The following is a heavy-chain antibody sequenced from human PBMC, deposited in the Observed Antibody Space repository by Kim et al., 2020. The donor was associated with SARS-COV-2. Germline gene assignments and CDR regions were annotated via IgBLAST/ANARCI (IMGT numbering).Heavy chain of an antibody. V-gene: IGHV3-9*01. Sequence: GGSLRLSCAASGFTFGDYAMHWVRQAPGKGLEWVSGISWNSGSIGYADSVKGRFTISRDNAKNSLYLQMNSLRAEDTALYYCAKLAAAGGDYYGMDVWGQGTTVTVSS. D-gene: IGHD6-13*01. CDR3: AKLAAAGGDYYGMDV. CDR1: GFTFGDYA. J-gene: IGHJ6*02. CDR2: ISWNSGSI.